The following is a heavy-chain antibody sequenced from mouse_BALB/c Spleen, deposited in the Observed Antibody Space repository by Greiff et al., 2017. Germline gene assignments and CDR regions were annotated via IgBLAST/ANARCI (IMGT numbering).Heavy chain of an antibody. CDR2: IWGDGST. CDR1: GFSLTGYG. V-gene: IGHV2-6-7*01. J-gene: IGHJ4*01. CDR3: ARVWRDYDGSMDY. Sequence: QVQLQQSGPGLVAPSQSLSITCTVSGFSLTGYGVNWVRQPPGKGLEWLGMIWGDGSTDYNSALKSRLSISKDNSKSQVFLKMNSLQTDDTARYYCARVWRDYDGSMDYWGQGTSVTVSS. D-gene: IGHD2-4*01.